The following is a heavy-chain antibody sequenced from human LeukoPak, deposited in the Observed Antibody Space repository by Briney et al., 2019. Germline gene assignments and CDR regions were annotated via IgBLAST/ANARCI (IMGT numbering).Heavy chain of an antibody. CDR1: GGSISSSSYY. J-gene: IGHJ5*02. V-gene: IGHV4-39*07. CDR3: ARDLGRVRGVTKNWFDP. Sequence: TTSETLSLTCTVSGGSISSSSYYWGWIRQPPGKGLEWIGSIYYSGSTYYNPSLKSRVTISVDTSKNQFSLKLSSVTAADTAVYYCARDLGRVRGVTKNWFDPWGQGTLVTVSS. CDR2: IYYSGST. D-gene: IGHD3-10*01.